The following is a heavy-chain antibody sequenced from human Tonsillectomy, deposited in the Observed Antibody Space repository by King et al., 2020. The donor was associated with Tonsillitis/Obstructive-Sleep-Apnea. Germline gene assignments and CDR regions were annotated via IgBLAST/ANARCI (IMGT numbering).Heavy chain of an antibody. D-gene: IGHD2-15*01. CDR2: INHSGST. V-gene: IGHV4-34*01. J-gene: IGHJ4*02. CDR1: GGSFCGYY. CDR3: ARGRGGTIPY. Sequence: VQLQQWGAGLLKPSETLSLTCAVYGGSFCGYYWSWIRQPPGKGLEWIGEINHSGSTNYNPSLKSRVTISVDTSKNQFSLKLSSVTAADTAVYYCARGRGGTIPYWGQGTLVTVSS.